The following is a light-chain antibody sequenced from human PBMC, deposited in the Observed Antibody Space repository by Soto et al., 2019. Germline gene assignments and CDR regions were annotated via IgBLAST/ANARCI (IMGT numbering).Light chain of an antibody. V-gene: IGKV3-15*01. CDR2: GAS. Sequence: EIVMTQSPATLSVSPRERATLSCRASQSVSSNLAWYQQKPGQAPRLLIYGASTRATGIPARFSGSGSGTEFTHTISSLQSEDFAVYYCQQYNNWPLYTFGQGTKLEIK. CDR3: QQYNNWPLYT. CDR1: QSVSSN. J-gene: IGKJ2*01.